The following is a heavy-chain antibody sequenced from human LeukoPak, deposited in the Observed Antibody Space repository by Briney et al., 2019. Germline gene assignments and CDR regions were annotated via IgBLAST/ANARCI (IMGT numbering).Heavy chain of an antibody. CDR3: ARGMRNYDSSGYYYEEYYFDY. V-gene: IGHV4-34*01. J-gene: IGHJ4*02. Sequence: PSETLSLTCAVYGGSFSGYYWSWIRQPPGKGLEWIGEINHSGSTNYNPSLKSRVTISVDTSKSQFSLKLSSVTAADTAVYYCARGMRNYDSSGYYYEEYYFDYWGQGTLVTVSS. D-gene: IGHD3-22*01. CDR2: INHSGST. CDR1: GGSFSGYY.